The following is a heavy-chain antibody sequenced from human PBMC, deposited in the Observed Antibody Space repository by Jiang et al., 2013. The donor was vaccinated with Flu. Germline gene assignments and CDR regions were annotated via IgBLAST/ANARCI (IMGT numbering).Heavy chain of an antibody. J-gene: IGHJ4*02. CDR1: GDSVSSNSAT. D-gene: IGHD6-19*01. CDR3: ARAVSGKIDS. Sequence: SQTLSLTCAISGDSVSSNSATWNWIRQSPSRGLEWLGRTYYRSKWYSDYAVSVKSRITINPDTSKNHFSLLLDSVTPEDTAVFYCARAVSGKIDSWGQGTLVTVSS. V-gene: IGHV6-1*01. CDR2: TYYRSKWYS.